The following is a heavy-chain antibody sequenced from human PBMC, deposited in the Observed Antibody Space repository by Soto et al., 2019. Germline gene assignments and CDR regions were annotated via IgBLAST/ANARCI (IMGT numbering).Heavy chain of an antibody. V-gene: IGHV2-5*02. Sequence: SGPTLVNPTQTLTLTCTFSGFSLSTSGVGVGWIRQPPGKALGWLALIYWDDDKRYSPSLKSRLTITKDTSKNQVVLTMTNMDPVDTATYYCAHRYCSGGSCYFDYWGQGTLVTVSS. J-gene: IGHJ4*02. CDR3: AHRYCSGGSCYFDY. D-gene: IGHD2-15*01. CDR2: IYWDDDK. CDR1: GFSLSTSGVG.